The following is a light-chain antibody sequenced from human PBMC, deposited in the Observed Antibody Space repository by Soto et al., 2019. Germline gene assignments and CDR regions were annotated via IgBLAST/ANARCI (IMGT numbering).Light chain of an antibody. CDR3: QVCDSSTVV. Sequence: SYELTQPLSVSVALGQTARITCGGNNIGSKNVHWYQQKPGQAPVLVIYRDSNRPSGIPERFSGSNSGNTATLTISRAQAGEEADYYCQVCDSSTVVFGGGTKLTVL. CDR1: NIGSKN. J-gene: IGLJ2*01. CDR2: RDS. V-gene: IGLV3-9*01.